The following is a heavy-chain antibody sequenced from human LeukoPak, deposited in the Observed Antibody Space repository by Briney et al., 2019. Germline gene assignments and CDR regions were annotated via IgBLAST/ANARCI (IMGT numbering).Heavy chain of an antibody. J-gene: IGHJ3*02. Sequence: SVKVSCKSSGGTFISYAISWVRQAPGQGLDGMGRSIPIRGIEKYAQKFQGRVTVTADKSKSTAYMELSSLRSADTAVYYCATLRGSGYDYRSPRDAFDIWGQGTMVTVSS. CDR3: ATLRGSGYDYRSPRDAFDI. CDR2: SIPIRGIE. D-gene: IGHD5-12*01. CDR1: GGTFISYA. V-gene: IGHV1-69*04.